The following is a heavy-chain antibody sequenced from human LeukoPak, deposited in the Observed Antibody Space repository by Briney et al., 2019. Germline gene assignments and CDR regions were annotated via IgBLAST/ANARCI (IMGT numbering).Heavy chain of an antibody. D-gene: IGHD2-8*01. V-gene: IGHV3-21*06. CDR3: ARALIGYYFDY. J-gene: IGHJ4*02. CDR1: GFTFDDYG. Sequence: GGSLRLSCAASGFTFDDYGMSWVRQAPGKGLEWVSSVSNSGDYIHYADSVKGRFTISRDNSKNSLYLQMNSLRAEDTAVYYCARALIGYYFDYWGQGTLVTVSS. CDR2: VSNSGDYI.